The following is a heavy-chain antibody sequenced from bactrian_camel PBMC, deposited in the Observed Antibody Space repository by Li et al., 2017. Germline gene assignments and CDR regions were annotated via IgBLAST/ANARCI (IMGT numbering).Heavy chain of an antibody. Sequence: QLVESGGGTVQAGGSLRLSCVASGDTYMYNGVAWFRQPPGKEREGIAGVDSDGSISYSDSVKGRFTISRDGTKNTVYLQMNALKPEDTGMYYCAAKYATQACSLESMRPQFWGRGTQVTVS. CDR3: AAKYATQACSLESMRPQF. CDR2: VDSDGSI. J-gene: IGHJ4*01. D-gene: IGHD1*01. V-gene: IGHV3S53*01. CDR1: GDTYMYNG.